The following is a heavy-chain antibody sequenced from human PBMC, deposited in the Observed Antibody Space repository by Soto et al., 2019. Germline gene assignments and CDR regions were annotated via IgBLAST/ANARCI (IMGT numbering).Heavy chain of an antibody. V-gene: IGHV1-69*13. CDR1: GGTFSSYA. D-gene: IGHD4-17*01. Sequence: SVKVSCKASGGTFSSYAISWVRQAPGQGLEWMGGIIPIFGTANYAQKFQGRVTITADESTSTAYMELSSLRSEDTAVYYCASPDYGGNWYYFDYWGQGTLVTISS. CDR3: ASPDYGGNWYYFDY. CDR2: IIPIFGTA. J-gene: IGHJ4*02.